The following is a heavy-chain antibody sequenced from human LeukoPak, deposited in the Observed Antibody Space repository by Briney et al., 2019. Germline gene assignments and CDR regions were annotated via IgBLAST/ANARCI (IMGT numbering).Heavy chain of an antibody. Sequence: GGSLRLSCAASGFTFSNHAMSWVRQAPGKGLEWVSTISGSGSSTYFADSVKGRFTISRDNSKNTLYLQMNSLRAEDTAVYYCAKDSEAGRYTYGFDYWGQGTLVTVSS. J-gene: IGHJ4*02. V-gene: IGHV3-23*01. CDR3: AKDSEAGRYTYGFDY. CDR2: ISGSGSST. D-gene: IGHD5-18*01. CDR1: GFTFSNHA.